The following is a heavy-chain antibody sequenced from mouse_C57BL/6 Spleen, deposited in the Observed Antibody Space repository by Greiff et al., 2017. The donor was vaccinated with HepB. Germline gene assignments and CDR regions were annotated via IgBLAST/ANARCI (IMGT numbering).Heavy chain of an antibody. V-gene: IGHV1-64*01. J-gene: IGHJ4*01. D-gene: IGHD1-1*01. CDR3: ARDDGTTGAMDY. CDR2: IHPNSGST. CDR1: GYTFTSYW. Sequence: QVQLQQSGAELVKPGASVKLSCKASGYTFTSYWMHWVKQRPGQGLEWIGMIHPNSGSTNYNEKFQSKATLTVDKSSSTAYMQLSSLTSEDSAVYYCARDDGTTGAMDYWGQGTSVTVSS.